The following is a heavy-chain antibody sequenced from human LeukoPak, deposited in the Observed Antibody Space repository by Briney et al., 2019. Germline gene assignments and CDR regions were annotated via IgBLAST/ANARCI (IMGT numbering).Heavy chain of an antibody. Sequence: TSETLSLTCAVYGGSFSGYYWSWIRQPPGKGLEWIGEINHSGSTNYNPSLKSRVTISVDTSKNQFSLKLSSVTAADTAVYYCADSSGYVDDAFDIWGQGTMVTVSS. CDR2: INHSGST. D-gene: IGHD3-22*01. V-gene: IGHV4-34*01. CDR1: GGSFSGYY. CDR3: ADSSGYVDDAFDI. J-gene: IGHJ3*02.